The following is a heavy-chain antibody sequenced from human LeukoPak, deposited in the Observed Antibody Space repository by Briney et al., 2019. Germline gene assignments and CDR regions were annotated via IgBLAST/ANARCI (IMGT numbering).Heavy chain of an antibody. J-gene: IGHJ3*02. CDR2: IIPIFGAA. Sequence: ASVKVSCKASGGTFSSYSVSWVRQAPGQGLEWMGGIIPIFGAANYAQKFQGRVTITADESTSTAYMELSSLRSEDTAVYYCAKRNDFWSGSPHDAFDIWGQGTMVTVSS. D-gene: IGHD3-3*01. CDR1: GGTFSSYS. CDR3: AKRNDFWSGSPHDAFDI. V-gene: IGHV1-69*13.